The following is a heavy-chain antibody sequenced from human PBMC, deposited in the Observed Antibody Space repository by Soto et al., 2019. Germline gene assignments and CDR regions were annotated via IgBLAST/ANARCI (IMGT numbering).Heavy chain of an antibody. J-gene: IGHJ4*02. Sequence: VQLLESGGGWVQPGGSVRLSCAASGFPFSHYAMSLVRQAPGKGLEWVSAISGNGAGTTYADYVRGRFTISRDNSKDTLYLQMNSLRDDDTAVYYCGKERRGSGWFACNYWGQGVLVTVSS. V-gene: IGHV3-23*01. CDR1: GFPFSHYA. D-gene: IGHD6-19*01. CDR2: ISGNGAGT. CDR3: GKERRGSGWFACNY.